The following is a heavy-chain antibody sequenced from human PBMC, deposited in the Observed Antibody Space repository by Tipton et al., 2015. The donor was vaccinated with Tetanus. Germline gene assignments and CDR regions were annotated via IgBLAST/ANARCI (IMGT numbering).Heavy chain of an antibody. D-gene: IGHD3-10*01. Sequence: SLRLSCAASGFTFSNYAMIWVRQAPGKGLERVANIKEDASEIHYVDSVRGRFTISRDNAENSLFPQMNSLRAEDTAVYYCARTSGYFRSGAYIDVWGRGTLVTVSS. J-gene: IGHJ2*01. CDR3: ARTSGYFRSGAYIDV. V-gene: IGHV3-7*03. CDR2: IKEDASEI. CDR1: GFTFSNYA.